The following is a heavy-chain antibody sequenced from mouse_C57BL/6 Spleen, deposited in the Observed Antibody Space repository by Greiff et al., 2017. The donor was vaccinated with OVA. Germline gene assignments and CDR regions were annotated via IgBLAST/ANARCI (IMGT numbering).Heavy chain of an antibody. V-gene: IGHV1-52*01. Sequence: QVQLQQPGAELVRPGSSVKLSCKASGYTFTSYWMHWVKQRPIQGLEWIGNIDPSDSETHYNQKFKDKATLTVDKSSSTAYMQLSSLTSEDSAVYYCARAGGDWYFDVWGTGTTVTVSS. CDR1: GYTFTSYW. CDR2: IDPSDSET. J-gene: IGHJ1*03. CDR3: ARAGGDWYFDV. D-gene: IGHD1-1*02.